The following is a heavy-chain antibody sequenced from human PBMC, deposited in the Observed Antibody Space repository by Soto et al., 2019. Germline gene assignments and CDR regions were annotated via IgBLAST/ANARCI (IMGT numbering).Heavy chain of an antibody. CDR2: INHSGST. D-gene: IGHD5-12*01. CDR1: GGSFSGYY. CDR3: ARRGWLHYIDY. Sequence: SETLSLTCAVYGGSFSGYYWSWIRQPPGKGLEWIGEINHSGSTNYNPSLKSRVTISADTSKNQFSLKLSSVTAADTAVYYCARRGWLHYIDYWGQGTLVTVSS. J-gene: IGHJ4*02. V-gene: IGHV4-34*01.